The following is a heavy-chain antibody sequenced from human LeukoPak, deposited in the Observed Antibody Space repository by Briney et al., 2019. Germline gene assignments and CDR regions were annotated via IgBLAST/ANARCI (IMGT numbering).Heavy chain of an antibody. D-gene: IGHD3-10*01. CDR1: GFTFSSYG. CDR2: IRYDGSNK. V-gene: IGHV3-30*02. CDR3: ARGPRITMVRGVTTPRGNWFDP. Sequence: GGSLRLSCAASGFTFSSYGMHWVRQAPGKGLEWVAFIRYDGSNKYYADSVKGRFTISRDNSKNTLYLQMNSLRAEDTAVYYCARGPRITMVRGVTTPRGNWFDPWGQGTLVTVSS. J-gene: IGHJ5*02.